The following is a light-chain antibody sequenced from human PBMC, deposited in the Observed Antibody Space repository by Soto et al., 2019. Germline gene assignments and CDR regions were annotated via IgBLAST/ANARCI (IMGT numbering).Light chain of an antibody. Sequence: EIVMTQSPATLSVSPGERATLSCRASQSVSSNLAWYQQKPGQAPRLLIYGASTRATAIPARFSGSGSGTEFTLTISSLQSEDFAVYYCQQYHNWPPGPFGPGTKVDIK. CDR1: QSVSSN. CDR3: QQYHNWPPGP. J-gene: IGKJ3*01. CDR2: GAS. V-gene: IGKV3-15*01.